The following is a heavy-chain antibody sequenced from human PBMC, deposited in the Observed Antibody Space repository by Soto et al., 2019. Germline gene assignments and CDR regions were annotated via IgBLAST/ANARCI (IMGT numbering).Heavy chain of an antibody. CDR2: ISGSGGST. CDR1: GFTFSSYA. Sequence: GGSLRLSCAASGFTFSSYAMSWVRQAPGKGLEWVSAISGSGGSTYYADSVKGRFTISRDNSKNTLYLQMNSLRAEDTAVYYCAYPSIPVARRSNFDHYGQGTLVTVSA. V-gene: IGHV3-23*01. J-gene: IGHJ4*02. CDR3: AYPSIPVARRSNFDH. D-gene: IGHD6-19*01.